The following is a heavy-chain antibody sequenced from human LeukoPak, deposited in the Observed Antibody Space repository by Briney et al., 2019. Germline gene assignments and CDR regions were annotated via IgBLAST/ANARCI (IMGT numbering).Heavy chain of an antibody. CDR3: ARGRAPYDYVWGSYRQTTHFDY. V-gene: IGHV1-69*05. CDR2: IIPIFGTA. CDR1: GGTFSSYA. D-gene: IGHD3-16*02. Sequence: SVKVSCKASGGTFSSYAISWVRQAPGQGLEWMGGIIPIFGTANYAQKFQGRVTITTDESTSTAYMELSSLRSEDTAVYYCARGRAPYDYVWGSYRQTTHFDYWGQGTLVTVSS. J-gene: IGHJ4*02.